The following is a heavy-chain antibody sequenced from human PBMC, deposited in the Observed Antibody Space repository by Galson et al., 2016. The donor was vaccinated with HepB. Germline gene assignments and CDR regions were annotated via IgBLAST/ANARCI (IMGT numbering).Heavy chain of an antibody. V-gene: IGHV3-23*01. CDR2: ISGSGYDT. D-gene: IGHD1-1*01. J-gene: IGHJ4*02. CDR3: AKLMGDWGDRSTGFVDY. Sequence: VRQAPGKRLEWVAAISGSGYDTYYTDPAKGRFTISKDKSKNTVYLHMNNLRAEDTAIYYCAKLMGDWGDRSTGFVDYWGQGALVIVSS.